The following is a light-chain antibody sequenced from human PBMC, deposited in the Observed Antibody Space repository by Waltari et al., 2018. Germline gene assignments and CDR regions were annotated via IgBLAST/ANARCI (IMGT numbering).Light chain of an antibody. CDR2: KAS. V-gene: IGKV1-5*03. CDR1: QTISIY. CDR3: QQYHSYSPYT. J-gene: IGKJ2*01. Sequence: DIQMNQSPSILSASVGDRVTITCRASQTISIYLAWYQQKPGKAPNLLIYKASTLESVDPTRFSGSGSWTEFTLTISSLQPDDFATYYCQQYHSYSPYTFGQGTTLDIK.